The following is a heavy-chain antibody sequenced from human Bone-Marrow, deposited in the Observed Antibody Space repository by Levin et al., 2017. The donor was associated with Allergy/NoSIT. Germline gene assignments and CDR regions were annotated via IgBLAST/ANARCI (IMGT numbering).Heavy chain of an antibody. CDR2: IISMFETT. V-gene: IGHV1-69*06. CDR3: ARADEGFLEWILLD. CDR1: GGSFSNYA. J-gene: IGHJ4*02. Sequence: ASVKVSCKPSGGSFSNYAISWVRQAPGQGLEWMGGIISMFETTNYAQRFQDRITITADKSTGTAYMELSSLKSEDTAVYYCARADEGFLEWILLDWGQGTLVTVSS. D-gene: IGHD3-3*01.